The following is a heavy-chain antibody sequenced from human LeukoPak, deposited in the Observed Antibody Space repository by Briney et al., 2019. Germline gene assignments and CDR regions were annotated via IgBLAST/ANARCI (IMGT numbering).Heavy chain of an antibody. J-gene: IGHJ5*02. D-gene: IGHD2-2*01. CDR1: GYTFTGYH. CDR2: INPNSGGT. CDR3: ARSRYQRGDNWFDP. V-gene: IGHV1-2*02. Sequence: ASVKVSCKASGYTFTGYHMHWVRQAPGQGLGWMGWINPNSGGTNYAQKFQGRVTMTRDTSISTAYMELSRLRSDDTAVYYCARSRYQRGDNWFDPWGQGTLVTVSS.